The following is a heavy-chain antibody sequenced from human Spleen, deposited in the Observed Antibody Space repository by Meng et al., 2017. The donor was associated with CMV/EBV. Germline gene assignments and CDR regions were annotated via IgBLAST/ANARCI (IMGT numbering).Heavy chain of an antibody. CDR1: GSFSGYY. D-gene: IGHD4-23*01. J-gene: IGHJ5*02. Sequence: GSFSGYYWSWIRQPPGKGLEWIGEINHSGSTNYNPSLKSRVTISVDTSKNQFSLKLSSVTAADTAVYYCARVPLYDYGGNSGGWFDPWGQGTLVTVSS. CDR2: INHSGST. V-gene: IGHV4-34*01. CDR3: ARVPLYDYGGNSGGWFDP.